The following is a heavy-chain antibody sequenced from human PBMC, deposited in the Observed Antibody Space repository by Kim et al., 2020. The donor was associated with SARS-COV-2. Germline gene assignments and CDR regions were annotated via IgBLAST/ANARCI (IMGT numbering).Heavy chain of an antibody. CDR2: IYYSGST. CDR3: ARLKNTVTTGGYFDY. Sequence: SETLSLTCTVSGGSISSSSYYWGWIRQPPGKGLEWIGSIYYSGSTYYNPSLKSRVTISVDTSKNQFSLKLSSVTAADTAVYYCARLKNTVTTGGYFDYWGQGTLVTVSS. J-gene: IGHJ4*02. V-gene: IGHV4-39*01. D-gene: IGHD4-17*01. CDR1: GGSISSSSYY.